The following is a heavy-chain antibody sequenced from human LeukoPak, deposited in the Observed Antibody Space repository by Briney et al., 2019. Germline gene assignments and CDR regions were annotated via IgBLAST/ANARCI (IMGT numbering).Heavy chain of an antibody. CDR3: ARVRRGGGSYYFDY. CDR2: IYYSGST. D-gene: IGHD1-26*01. V-gene: IGHV4-39*07. J-gene: IGHJ4*02. Sequence: SETLSLTCTVSGGSISSSSYYWGWIRQPPGKGLEWIGSIYYSGSTYYNPSLKSRVTISVDTSKNQFSLKLSSVTAADTAVYYCARVRRGGGSYYFDYWGQGTLVTVSS. CDR1: GGSISSSSYY.